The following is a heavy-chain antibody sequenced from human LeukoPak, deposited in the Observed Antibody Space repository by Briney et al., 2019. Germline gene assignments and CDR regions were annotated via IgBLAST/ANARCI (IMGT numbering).Heavy chain of an antibody. V-gene: IGHV3-66*01. CDR1: GLIVSSNY. D-gene: IGHD3-22*01. CDR2: IYSGGST. J-gene: IGHJ4*02. Sequence: GGSLRLSCAASGLIVSSNYMSWVRQAPGKGLEWVSVIYSGGSTYYADSVKGRFTISRDNSKNTLYLQMNSLRAEDTAVYYCARDTANYYDSSGHFDYWGQGTLVTVSS. CDR3: ARDTANYYDSSGHFDY.